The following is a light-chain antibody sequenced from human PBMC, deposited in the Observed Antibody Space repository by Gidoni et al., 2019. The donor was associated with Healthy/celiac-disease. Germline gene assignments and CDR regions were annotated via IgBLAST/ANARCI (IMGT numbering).Light chain of an antibody. CDR1: QSVSSY. Sequence: EIVLTQSPATLSLSPGERATLSCRARQSVSSYLAWYQQKPGQAPTLLIYDASNRATGIPARFSGSGSGTDFTLTISSLEPEDFAVYYCQQRSNSRFTFGPGTKVDIK. CDR2: DAS. V-gene: IGKV3-11*01. J-gene: IGKJ3*01. CDR3: QQRSNSRFT.